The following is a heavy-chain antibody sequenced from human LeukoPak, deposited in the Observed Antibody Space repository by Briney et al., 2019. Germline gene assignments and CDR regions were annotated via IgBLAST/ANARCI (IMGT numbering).Heavy chain of an antibody. J-gene: IGHJ6*02. Sequence: SETLSLTCAVYGGSFSGYYWSWIRQPPGKGLEWIGEINHSGSTNYNPSLESRVTISVDTSKYQVFLTLHSVTATDTAVYYCGRHVSSGWDYFNGLDVWGQGTAVTVSS. D-gene: IGHD6-19*01. CDR2: INHSGST. CDR3: GRHVSSGWDYFNGLDV. V-gene: IGHV4-34*01. CDR1: GGSFSGYY.